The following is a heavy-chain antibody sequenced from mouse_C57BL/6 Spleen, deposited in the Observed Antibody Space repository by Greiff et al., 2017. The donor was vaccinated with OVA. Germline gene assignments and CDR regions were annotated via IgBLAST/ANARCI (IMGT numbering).Heavy chain of an antibody. J-gene: IGHJ1*03. D-gene: IGHD2-3*01. CDR2: INPGSGGT. CDR3: ARWGDGYYWYFDV. Sequence: QVQLQQSGAELVRPGTSVKVSCKASGYAFTNYLIEWVKQRPGQGLVWIGVINPGSGGTNYNEKFKGKATLTADKSSSTSYMQLSSLTSEDSAVYFCARWGDGYYWYFDVWGTGTTVTVSS. V-gene: IGHV1-54*01. CDR1: GYAFTNYL.